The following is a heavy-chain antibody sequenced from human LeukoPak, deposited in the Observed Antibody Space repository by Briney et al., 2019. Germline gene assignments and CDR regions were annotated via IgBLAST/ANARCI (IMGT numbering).Heavy chain of an antibody. D-gene: IGHD2-21*02. CDR2: IYSGGST. CDR1: GGCISSYF. J-gene: IGHJ5*01. V-gene: IGHV3-53*01. Sequence: ETLSLTCIDSGGCISSYFWSWVRQAPGKGLEWVSVIYSGGSTYYADSVKGRFTISRDTSKNTLYLQMNSLRAEDTAVYYCTRVSTLAYCGGDCYCDSWGQGTLVTVSS. CDR3: TRVSTLAYCGGDCYCDS.